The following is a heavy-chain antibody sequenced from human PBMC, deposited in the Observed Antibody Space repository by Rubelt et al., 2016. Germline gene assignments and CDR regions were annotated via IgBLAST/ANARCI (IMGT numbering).Heavy chain of an antibody. D-gene: IGHD3-22*01. V-gene: IGHV1-18*01. CDR2: INTYNDKT. J-gene: IGHJ4*02. Sequence: QVHLVQSAIEVKKPGASVKISCKTSGYTFTTYGIIWVRRAPGQGLEWMGWINTYNDKTNYPQKFQGRVSMTTDSSTNTAYMELRSLRSDDTAVYYWASDADYYDSSGYYPFWGQGTLVTVSA. CDR3: ASDADYYDSSGYYPF. CDR1: GYTFTTYG.